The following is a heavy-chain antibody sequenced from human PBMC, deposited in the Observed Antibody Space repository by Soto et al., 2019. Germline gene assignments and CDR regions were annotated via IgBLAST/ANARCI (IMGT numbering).Heavy chain of an antibody. CDR2: INHSGST. Sequence: QVQLQQWGAGLLKPSETLSLTCAVYGGSFSDYYWSWIRQPPGKGLEWIGDINHSGSTNYNPSLKSRVTISIDTSENQVSLKLSSVTAADTAVFYCASRWGSWGTVRFDPWGQGTLVTFSA. J-gene: IGHJ5*02. D-gene: IGHD3-16*01. CDR3: ASRWGSWGTVRFDP. CDR1: GGSFSDYY. V-gene: IGHV4-34*01.